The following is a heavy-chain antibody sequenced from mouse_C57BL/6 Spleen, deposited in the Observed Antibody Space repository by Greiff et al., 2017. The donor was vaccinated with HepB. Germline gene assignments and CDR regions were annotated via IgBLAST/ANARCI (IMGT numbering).Heavy chain of an antibody. CDR1: GYSFTSYY. CDR2: IYPGSGNT. V-gene: IGHV1-66*01. CDR3: ARGYGSSFWFAY. J-gene: IGHJ3*01. Sequence: QVHVKQSGPELVKPGASVKISCKASGYSFTSYYIHWVKQRPGQGLEWIGWIYPGSGNTKYNEKFKGKATLTADTSSSTAYMQLSSLTSEDSAVYYCARGYGSSFWFAYWGQGTLVTVSA. D-gene: IGHD1-1*01.